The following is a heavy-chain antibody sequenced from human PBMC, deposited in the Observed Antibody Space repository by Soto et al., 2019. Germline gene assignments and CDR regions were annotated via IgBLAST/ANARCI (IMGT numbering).Heavy chain of an antibody. D-gene: IGHD3-16*01. CDR3: ARDQRHIFYVWERIDI. CDR2: INPNSGGT. J-gene: IGHJ3*02. Sequence: ASVKVSCKASGYTFTGYYMHWVRQAPGQGREWMGWINPNSGGTNYAQKFQGRVTMTRDTSISTAYMELSRLRSDDTAVYYCARDQRHIFYVWERIDIWGQGTMVTVSS. CDR1: GYTFTGYY. V-gene: IGHV1-2*02.